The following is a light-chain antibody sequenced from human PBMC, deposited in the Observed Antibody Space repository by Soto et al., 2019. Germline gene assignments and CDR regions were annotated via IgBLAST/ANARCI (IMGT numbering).Light chain of an antibody. CDR3: QQYNTYPET. J-gene: IGKJ1*01. CDR1: QSISNW. Sequence: DIQMTQSPSTLSASVGDRVTITCRASQSISNWLAWYQQKPGKAPKLLIYDASNLGSGVPSRFSGSGSGTEFTLAISSLQPDDFATYYCQQYNTYPETFGQGTEVDIK. CDR2: DAS. V-gene: IGKV1-5*01.